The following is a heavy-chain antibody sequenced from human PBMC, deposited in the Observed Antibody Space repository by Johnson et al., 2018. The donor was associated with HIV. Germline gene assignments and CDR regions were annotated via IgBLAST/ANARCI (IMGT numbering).Heavy chain of an antibody. CDR2: ISSSGSTI. CDR1: GFTFSDYY. J-gene: IGHJ3*02. V-gene: IGHV3-11*04. CDR3: AREIPQQWLVRRGAFDI. D-gene: IGHD6-19*01. Sequence: QVQLVESGGGLVKPGGSLRLSCAASGFTFSDYYMSWIRQAPGKGLEWVSYISSSGSTIYYADSVKGRFTISRDNSKNTLYLQMNSLRAEDTAVYYCAREIPQQWLVRRGAFDIWGQGTMVTVSS.